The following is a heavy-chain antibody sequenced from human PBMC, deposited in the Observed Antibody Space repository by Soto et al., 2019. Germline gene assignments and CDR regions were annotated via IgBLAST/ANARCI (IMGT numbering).Heavy chain of an antibody. D-gene: IGHD3-3*01. Sequence: SETLSLTCAVYGGSFSRYYWSWIRQPPGKGLEWIGEINHSGSTNYNPSLKSRVTISVDTSKIQFSLKLSSVTAADTAVYYCARAGDTISGVVIPYYYGMDVWGQGTTVT. V-gene: IGHV4-34*01. CDR3: ARAGDTISGVVIPYYYGMDV. J-gene: IGHJ6*02. CDR2: INHSGST. CDR1: GGSFSRYY.